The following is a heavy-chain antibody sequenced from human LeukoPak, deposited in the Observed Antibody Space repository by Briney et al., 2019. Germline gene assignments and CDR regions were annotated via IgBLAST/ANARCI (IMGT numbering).Heavy chain of an antibody. V-gene: IGHV3-21*01. CDR2: ISSSSSYI. J-gene: IGHJ6*03. Sequence: GGSLRLSCAASGFTFSSYSMNWVGQAPGKGLEWVSSISSSSSYIYYADSVKGRFTISRDNAKNSLYLQMNSLRAEDTAVYYFARDYDFWSGYPQENYMDVWGKGTTVTVSS. CDR3: ARDYDFWSGYPQENYMDV. D-gene: IGHD3-3*01. CDR1: GFTFSSYS.